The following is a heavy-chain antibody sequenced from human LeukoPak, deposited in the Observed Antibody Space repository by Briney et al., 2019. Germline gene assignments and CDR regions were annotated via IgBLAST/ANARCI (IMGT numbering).Heavy chain of an antibody. CDR1: GFIFSGYS. CDR2: ISSSSSTI. CDR3: ARDGEYSYGTQFDY. Sequence: GGSLRLSCAASGFIFSGYSMNWVRQAPGKGLECISYISSSSSTIYYADSVKGRFTISRDNSKNTLYLQMNSLRAEDTAVYYCARDGEYSYGTQFDYWGQGTLVTVSS. J-gene: IGHJ4*02. D-gene: IGHD5-18*01. V-gene: IGHV3-48*01.